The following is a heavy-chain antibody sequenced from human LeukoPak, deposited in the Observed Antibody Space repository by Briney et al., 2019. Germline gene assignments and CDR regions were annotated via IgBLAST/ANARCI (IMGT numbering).Heavy chain of an antibody. J-gene: IGHJ4*02. V-gene: IGHV3-21*01. CDR1: GFTFSSYS. CDR3: AREKDYGDPPDY. CDR2: ISSSSSYI. Sequence: PGGSLRLSCAASGFTFSSYSMNWVRQAPGKGLEWVSSISSSSSYIYYADSVKGRFTISRDNAKNSLYLQMNSLRAEDTAVYYCAREKDYGDPPDYWGQGTLVTVSS. D-gene: IGHD4-17*01.